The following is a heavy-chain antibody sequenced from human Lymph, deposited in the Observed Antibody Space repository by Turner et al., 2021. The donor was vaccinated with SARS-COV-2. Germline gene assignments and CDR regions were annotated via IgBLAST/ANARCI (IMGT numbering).Heavy chain of an antibody. CDR2: IHYSGST. D-gene: IGHD6-19*01. CDR1: GGSISSYY. CDR3: ARHGFSGWYGGGMDV. V-gene: IGHV4-59*08. Sequence: QVQLQESGPGLVRPSETLSLTCTVSGGSISSYYRSWIRQPPGKGLEWIGYIHYSGSTNYNLSLKSRVTISVDTSKNQFSLKLSSVTAADTAVYYCARHGFSGWYGGGMDVWGQGTTVTVSS. J-gene: IGHJ6*02.